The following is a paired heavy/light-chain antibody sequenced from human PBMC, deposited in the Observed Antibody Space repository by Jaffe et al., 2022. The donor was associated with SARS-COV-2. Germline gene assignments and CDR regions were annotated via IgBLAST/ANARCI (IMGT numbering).Light chain of an antibody. Sequence: DFVMTQSPDSLAVSLGERATINCKSSQSVLWNSNKKNYLAWYQQKPGQPPKLLIYWASTRESGVPDRFSGSGSGTDFTLTISSLQAEDVAVYYCQQYYDTPRTFGQGTRLEIK. V-gene: IGKV4-1*01. J-gene: IGKJ5*01. CDR3: QQYYDTPRT. CDR1: QSVLWNSNKKNY. CDR2: WAS.
Heavy chain of an antibody. J-gene: IGHJ3*01. V-gene: IGHV3-23*04. D-gene: IGHD2-21*01. Sequence: EVQLVESGGGLVQPGGSLRLTCAASGFTFSSYAMSWVRQTPGKGLEWVSVIGGSGSGTFYADSVKGRFTIFRDNSRNILFLQMNSLRAEDTAVYHCAKSLQGGDYDALHFWGQGTKVTVSS. CDR3: AKSLQGGDYDALHF. CDR1: GFTFSSYA. CDR2: IGGSGSGT.